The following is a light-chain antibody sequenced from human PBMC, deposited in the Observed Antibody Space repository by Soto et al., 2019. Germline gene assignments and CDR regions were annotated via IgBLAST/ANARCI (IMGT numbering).Light chain of an antibody. CDR3: QQYGSSPRT. Sequence: SNGPLSLSPGERATLSCRASQSVSNNYLAWYQQKPGQAPRLLIYDASNRATGIPARFSGSGSGTDFTLTISSLEPEDFAVYYCQQYGSSPRTFGEGTKVAIK. V-gene: IGKV3-20*01. J-gene: IGKJ4*01. CDR2: DAS. CDR1: QSVSNNY.